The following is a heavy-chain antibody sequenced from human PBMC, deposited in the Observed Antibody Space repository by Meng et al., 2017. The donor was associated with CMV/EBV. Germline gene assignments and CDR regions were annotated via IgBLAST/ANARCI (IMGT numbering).Heavy chain of an antibody. CDR3: ARDPSNPLVVPAAYNWFDP. CDR2: IYYSGST. D-gene: IGHD2-2*01. Sequence: QLQLQESGPGLVKPSETLSLTCTVSGGSISSSSYYWGWIRQPPGKGLEWIGSIYYSGSTYYNPSLKSRVTISVDTSKNQFSLKLSSVTAADTAVYYCARDPSNPLVVPAAYNWFDPWGQGTLVTVSS. CDR1: GGSISSSSYY. J-gene: IGHJ5*02. V-gene: IGHV4-39*07.